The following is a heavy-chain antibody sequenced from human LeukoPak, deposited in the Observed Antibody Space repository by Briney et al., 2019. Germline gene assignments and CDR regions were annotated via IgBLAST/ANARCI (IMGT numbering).Heavy chain of an antibody. CDR1: GGSFRGYY. J-gene: IGHJ5*02. Sequence: PSETLSPTCAVYGGSFRGYYWSWIRQPPGKGLEWIGEINHSGSTNYNPSLKSRVTISVDTSKNQLTLKLSSVTAADTAVYYCAREQRYCSGGSCYCKLKNWFNPWGQGTLVTVSS. CDR2: INHSGST. CDR3: AREQRYCSGGSCYCKLKNWFNP. V-gene: IGHV4-34*01. D-gene: IGHD2-15*01.